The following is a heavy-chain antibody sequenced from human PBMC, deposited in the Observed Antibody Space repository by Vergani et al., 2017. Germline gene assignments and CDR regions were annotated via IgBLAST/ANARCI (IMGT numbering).Heavy chain of an antibody. CDR3: AKVGRSEVAGTFGAFDI. CDR2: ISGNNDDV. CDR1: GFTFSSYA. Sequence: EVDLVESGGGLVQPGGSLRLSCAASGFTFSSYAMSWVRQAPGKGLEWVSSISGNNDDVYYADSVKGRFTISRDNSKNTLFLHMNSLRPEDTAVYYCAKVGRSEVAGTFGAFDIWGQGTMVTVSS. D-gene: IGHD6-19*01. J-gene: IGHJ3*02. V-gene: IGHV3-23*04.